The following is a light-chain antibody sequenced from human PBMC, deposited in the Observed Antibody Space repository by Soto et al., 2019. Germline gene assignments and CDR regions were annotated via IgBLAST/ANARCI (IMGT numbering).Light chain of an antibody. J-gene: IGLJ2*01. Sequence: QSVLTQPPSASGTPGQRVTISCSGSSSNIGSNSVYWYQQLPGTAPKLLIYSNHQRPSGVPDRFSGSKSGTSASPAISGLRSEDEANYYCAAWDDSPSGVVFGGGTNVTVL. CDR3: AAWDDSPSGVV. CDR1: SSNIGSNS. V-gene: IGLV1-47*02. CDR2: SNH.